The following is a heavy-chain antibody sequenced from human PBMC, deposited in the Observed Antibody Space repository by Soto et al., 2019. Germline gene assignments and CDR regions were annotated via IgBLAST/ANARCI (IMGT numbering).Heavy chain of an antibody. CDR2: IIPIFGTA. CDR1: GGTFSSYA. J-gene: IGHJ6*02. D-gene: IGHD6-13*01. CDR3: AIQLVRRGYYYGMGV. V-gene: IGHV1-69*13. Sequence: GASVKVSCKASGGTFSSYAISWVRQAPGQGLEWMGGIIPIFGTANYAQKFQGRVTITADESTSTAYMELSSLRSEDTAVYYCAIQLVRRGYYYGMGVWGQGTTVTVSS.